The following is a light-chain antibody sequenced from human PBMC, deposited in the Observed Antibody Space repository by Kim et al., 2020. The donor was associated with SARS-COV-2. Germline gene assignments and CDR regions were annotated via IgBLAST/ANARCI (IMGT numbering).Light chain of an antibody. V-gene: IGKV1-13*02. J-gene: IGKJ2*01. CDR2: DAS. CDR1: QGISSA. CDR3: QQFNSYPQT. Sequence: SASVGDRFTITCRASQGISSALAWYQQKPGKAPTLLIYDASSLESGVPSRFSGSGSGTDFTLTISSLQPEDFATYYCQQFNSYPQTFGQGTKLEI.